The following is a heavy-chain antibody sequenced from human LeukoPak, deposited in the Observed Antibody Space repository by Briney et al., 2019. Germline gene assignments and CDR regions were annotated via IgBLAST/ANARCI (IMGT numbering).Heavy chain of an antibody. Sequence: GGSLRLSCTASGFTFSNAWMSWVRRAPGKGLEWVGRTKGKTDGGTTDYAAPVKGRFTISRDDSKNTLYLQMNSLKTEDTAVYYCTKVAAIPEFGYYYGMDVWGQGTTVTVSS. CDR1: GFTFSNAW. CDR2: TKGKTDGGTT. V-gene: IGHV3-15*01. D-gene: IGHD2-2*02. J-gene: IGHJ6*02. CDR3: TKVAAIPEFGYYYGMDV.